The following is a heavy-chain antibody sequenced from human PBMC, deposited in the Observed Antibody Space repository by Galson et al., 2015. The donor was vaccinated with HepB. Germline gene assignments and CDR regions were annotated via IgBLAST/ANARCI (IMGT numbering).Heavy chain of an antibody. CDR2: ISYDGNNK. CDR3: VRDSGYDILTGYSDGTDV. CDR1: GFTFSSYA. D-gene: IGHD3-9*01. V-gene: IGHV3-30-3*01. Sequence: LRLSCAASGFTFSSYAMHWVRQAPGKGLECMAIISYDGNNKNYADSVKGRFSISRDNSKNTLYLQMNSLRVEDTAVYYCVRDSGYDILTGYSDGTDVWGQGTTVTVSS. J-gene: IGHJ6*02.